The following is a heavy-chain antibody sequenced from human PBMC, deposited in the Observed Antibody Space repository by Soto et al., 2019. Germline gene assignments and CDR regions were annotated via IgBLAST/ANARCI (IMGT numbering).Heavy chain of an antibody. CDR1: GYTFTGYY. Sequence: ASVQVSCKASGYTFTGYYMHWVRQAPGQGLEWMGWINPNSGGTNYAQKFQGWVTMTRDTSISTAYMELSSLRSEDTAVYYCARGEGDYYDSSGYYSYYFDYWGQGTLVTVSS. CDR3: ARGEGDYYDSSGYYSYYFDY. J-gene: IGHJ4*02. D-gene: IGHD3-22*01. CDR2: INPNSGGT. V-gene: IGHV1-2*04.